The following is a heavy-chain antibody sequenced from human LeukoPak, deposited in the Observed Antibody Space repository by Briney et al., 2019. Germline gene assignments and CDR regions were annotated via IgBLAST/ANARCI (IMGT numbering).Heavy chain of an antibody. CDR1: GVTFSNAW. V-gene: IGHV3-15*01. CDR3: SSDFYGGNIVDY. J-gene: IGHJ4*02. Sequence: GGSLRLSCAASGVTFSNAWMSWVRQAPGKGLEWVGRIKSKTDGGTTDYAAPVKGRFTISRDDSKNTLYLQMNSLKTEDTAVYYCSSDFYGGNIVDYWGQGTLVSVSS. CDR2: IKSKTDGGTT. D-gene: IGHD4-23*01.